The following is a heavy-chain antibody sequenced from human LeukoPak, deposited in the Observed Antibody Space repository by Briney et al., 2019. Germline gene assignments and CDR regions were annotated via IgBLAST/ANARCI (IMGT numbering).Heavy chain of an antibody. Sequence: ASVKVSCKASGGTFSSYAISWVGQAPGQGLEWMGGIIPIFGTANYAQKFQVRVTIPADESTSTAYIELSSLTSEDTAVYYCARRLTGEGYYYYYMDVWGKGTTVTVSS. CDR2: IIPIFGTA. J-gene: IGHJ6*03. CDR1: GGTFSSYA. CDR3: ARRLTGEGYYYYYMDV. V-gene: IGHV1-69*13. D-gene: IGHD3-10*01.